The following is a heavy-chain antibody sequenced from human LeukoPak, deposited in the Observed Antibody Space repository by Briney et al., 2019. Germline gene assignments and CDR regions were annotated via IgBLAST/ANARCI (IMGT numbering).Heavy chain of an antibody. CDR3: ARERPSSTGNWFDP. D-gene: IGHD2-2*01. V-gene: IGHV4-30-4*08. Sequence: LRLSCAASGFTVSSNYMSWIRQPPGKGLEWIGYIYYSGSTYYNPSLKSRVTISVDTSKNHFSLKLSSVTAADTAVYYCARERPSSTGNWFDPWGQGTLVTVSS. CDR1: GFTVSSNY. CDR2: IYYSGST. J-gene: IGHJ5*02.